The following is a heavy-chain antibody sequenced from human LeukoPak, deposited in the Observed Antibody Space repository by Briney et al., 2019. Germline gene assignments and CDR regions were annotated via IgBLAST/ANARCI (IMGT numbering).Heavy chain of an antibody. V-gene: IGHV3-21*01. CDR2: ISSCGNYI. CDR3: ARLAAPRIAVAGYFDS. Sequence: GGSLRLSCAASGFTFSSYSMNWVRQAPGKGLEWVSSISSCGNYIYYADSVKGRLTISTDNAKNSLYLQVNSLRAEDTAVYYCARLAAPRIAVAGYFDSWGRGALVTVSS. CDR1: GFTFSSYS. J-gene: IGHJ4*02. D-gene: IGHD6-19*01.